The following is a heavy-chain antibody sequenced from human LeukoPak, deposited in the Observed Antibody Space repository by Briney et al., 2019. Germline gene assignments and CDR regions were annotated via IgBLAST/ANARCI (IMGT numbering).Heavy chain of an antibody. CDR1: GLTVSSNY. CDR2: IYSGGNT. Sequence: GGSLRLSCIASGLTVSSNYMSWVRQAPGKELEWVSVIYSGGNTYYADSVKGRFTVSRDNSKNTVFLQMNTLRAEDTAVYYCARDYYQYYFDYWGQGTLVTVSS. V-gene: IGHV3-66*01. J-gene: IGHJ4*02. CDR3: ARDYYQYYFDY. D-gene: IGHD3-10*01.